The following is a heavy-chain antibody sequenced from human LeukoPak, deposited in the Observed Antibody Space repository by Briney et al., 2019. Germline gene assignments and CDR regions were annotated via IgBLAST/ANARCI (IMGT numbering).Heavy chain of an antibody. CDR3: ARHLAGYSSSIMT. CDR1: GYRFTSYW. Sequence: GASLKISCKGSGYRFTSYWIGWVRQMPGKGLEGMGVIYPGDSDTRYSPSFQGQVTISAAKSISTASLQWSSLKASDTAMYYCARHLAGYSSSIMTWGQGTLVTVSS. V-gene: IGHV5-51*01. CDR2: IYPGDSDT. D-gene: IGHD6-13*01. J-gene: IGHJ5*02.